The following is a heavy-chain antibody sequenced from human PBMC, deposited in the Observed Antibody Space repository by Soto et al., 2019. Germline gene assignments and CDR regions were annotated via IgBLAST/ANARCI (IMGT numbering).Heavy chain of an antibody. Sequence: QVQLVESGGGLVKPGGSLRLSCAASGFTFSDYYMSWIRQAPGKGLEWVAVIWYDGSNKYYADSVKGRFTISRDNSKNTLYLQMNSLRAEDTAVYYCARDHEKAAAGSPIDYWGQGTLVTVSS. CDR3: ARDHEKAAAGSPIDY. V-gene: IGHV3-33*08. CDR2: IWYDGSNK. D-gene: IGHD6-13*01. J-gene: IGHJ4*02. CDR1: GFTFSDYY.